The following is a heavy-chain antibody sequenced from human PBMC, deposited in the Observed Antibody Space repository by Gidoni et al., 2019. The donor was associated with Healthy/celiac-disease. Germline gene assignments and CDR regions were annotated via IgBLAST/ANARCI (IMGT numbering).Heavy chain of an antibody. CDR2: IIPIFGTA. D-gene: IGHD4-17*01. V-gene: IGHV1-69*01. J-gene: IGHJ3*02. CDR3: ARTYGDYPQGAFDI. Sequence: QVQLVQSGAEVKKPGSSVTVSCKASGGTFRSYAISWGRQAPGQGIEWMGGIIPIFGTANYAQKFQGRVTITADESTSTAYMELSSLRSEDTAVYYCARTYGDYPQGAFDIWGQGTMVTVSS. CDR1: GGTFRSYA.